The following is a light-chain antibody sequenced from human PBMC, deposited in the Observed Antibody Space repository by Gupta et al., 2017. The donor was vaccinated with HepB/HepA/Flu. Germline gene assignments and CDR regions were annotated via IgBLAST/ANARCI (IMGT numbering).Light chain of an antibody. J-gene: IGKJ2*01. CDR2: GSS. Sequence: EIVMTQSPATLSVSPGERATLSCRASQSVSSSLGWYQQKPGQAPRLLIYGSSTRATAIPARFSGSGSGTKFTLTISSLQSEDFAVYYCQQDDNWPYTFGQGTKLEIK. CDR1: QSVSSS. CDR3: QQDDNWPYT. V-gene: IGKV3-15*01.